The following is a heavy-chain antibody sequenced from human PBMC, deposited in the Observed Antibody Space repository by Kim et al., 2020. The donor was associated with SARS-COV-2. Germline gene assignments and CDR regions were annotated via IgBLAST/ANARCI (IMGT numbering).Heavy chain of an antibody. CDR3: ARGRRDLLVRLDY. D-gene: IGHD6-6*01. Sequence: SETLSLTCTVSGGSISSSSYYWGWIRQPPGKGLEWIGSIYYSGSTYYNPSLKSRVTISVDTSKNQFSLKLSSVTAADTAVYYCARGRRDLLVRLDYWGQGTLVTVSS. CDR2: IYYSGST. V-gene: IGHV4-39*01. J-gene: IGHJ4*02. CDR1: GGSISSSSYY.